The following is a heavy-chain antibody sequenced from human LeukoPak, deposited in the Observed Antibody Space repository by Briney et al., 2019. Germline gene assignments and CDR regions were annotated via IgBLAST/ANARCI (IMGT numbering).Heavy chain of an antibody. CDR3: ARIRLGYCSSTSCYTKSYYFDY. Sequence: GGSLRLSCAASGFTFSSYWMSWVRRAPGKGLEWVANIKQDGSEKYYVDSVKGRFTISRDNAKNSLYLQMNSLRAEDTAVYYCARIRLGYCSSTSCYTKSYYFDYWGQGTLVTVSS. CDR2: IKQDGSEK. D-gene: IGHD2-2*02. J-gene: IGHJ4*02. CDR1: GFTFSSYW. V-gene: IGHV3-7*01.